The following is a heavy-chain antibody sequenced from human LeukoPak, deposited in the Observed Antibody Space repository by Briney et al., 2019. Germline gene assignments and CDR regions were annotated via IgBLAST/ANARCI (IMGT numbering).Heavy chain of an antibody. CDR1: GFTFSNYW. D-gene: IGHD5-24*01. J-gene: IGHJ4*02. V-gene: IGHV3-74*01. CDR2: INSDGSDT. Sequence: GGSLRLSCAASGFTFSNYWMHWVRQAPGKGLVWVSRINSDGSDTSYADSVKGRFTIPRDNARLTVYLQMNSLRADDTAVYYCVRDVWGDRDGFFEYWGQGALVTVST. CDR3: VRDVWGDRDGFFEY.